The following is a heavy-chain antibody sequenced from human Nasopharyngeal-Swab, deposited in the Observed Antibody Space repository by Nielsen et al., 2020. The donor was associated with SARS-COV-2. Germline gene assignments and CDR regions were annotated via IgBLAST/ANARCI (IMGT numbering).Heavy chain of an antibody. CDR2: INPNSGGT. CDR3: ARAKGDIVATIRVWGFDP. Sequence: ASVKVSCKASGYTFTSYYMHWVRQAPGQGLEWMGRINPNSGGTNYAQKFQGRVTMTRATSISTAYMELSRLRSDDTAVYYCARAKGDIVATIRVWGFDPWGQGTLVTVSS. V-gene: IGHV1-2*06. J-gene: IGHJ5*02. CDR1: GYTFTSYY. D-gene: IGHD5-12*01.